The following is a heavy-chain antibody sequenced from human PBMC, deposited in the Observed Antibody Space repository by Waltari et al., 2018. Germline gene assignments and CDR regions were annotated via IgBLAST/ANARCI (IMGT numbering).Heavy chain of an antibody. Sequence: QVQLQQWGAGLLKPSETLSLTCAVYGGSCSGYYWSWIRQPPGKGLEWIGAINHSGSTNYTPCLTSRVTISVDTSKNKFSLKLSSVTDADTAVYYCARGRRYYDFWSGHGPLFDYWGQGTLVTVSS. D-gene: IGHD3-3*01. CDR2: INHSGST. J-gene: IGHJ4*02. CDR3: ARGRRYYDFWSGHGPLFDY. V-gene: IGHV4-34*01. CDR1: GGSCSGYY.